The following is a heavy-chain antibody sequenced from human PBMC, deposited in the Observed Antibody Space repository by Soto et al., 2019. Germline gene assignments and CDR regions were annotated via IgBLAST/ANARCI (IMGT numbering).Heavy chain of an antibody. CDR1: GGTFSTYT. V-gene: IGHV1-69*08. J-gene: IGHJ5*02. Sequence: QVQLVQSGAEVKKPGSSVKVSCKASGGTFSTYTITWVRQAPGQGLEWMGRIIPIIGIINYAQKFQGSVTITADKFTGTAYMELTRLRSDDTAVYYCAGDPDSHDNDSHDSSYPWGQGTLVTVSS. CDR3: AGDPDSHDNDSHDSSYP. D-gene: IGHD3-22*01. CDR2: IIPIIGII.